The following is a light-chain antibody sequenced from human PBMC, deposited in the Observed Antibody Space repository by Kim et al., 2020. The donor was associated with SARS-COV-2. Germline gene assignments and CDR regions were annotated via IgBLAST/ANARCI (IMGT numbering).Light chain of an antibody. J-gene: IGLJ3*02. CDR1: SGNIASSD. CDR2: EDN. Sequence: GKTVTISCTRSSGNIASSDVQWYQQRPGSSPTTLIYEDNQRTPGVPERFSGSVDSSSNSASLTISGLKTEDEADYYCQSYDDFNRVFGGGTQLTVL. V-gene: IGLV6-57*01. CDR3: QSYDDFNRV.